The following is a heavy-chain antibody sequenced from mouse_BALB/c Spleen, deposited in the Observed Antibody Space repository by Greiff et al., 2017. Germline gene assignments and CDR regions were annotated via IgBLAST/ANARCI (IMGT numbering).Heavy chain of an antibody. V-gene: IGHV5-12-2*01. CDR1: GFTFSSYT. J-gene: IGHJ2*01. Sequence: EVQVVESGGGLVQPGGSLKLSCAASGFTFSSYTMSWVRQTPEKRLEWVAYISNGGGSTYYPDTVKGRFTISRDNAKNTLYLQMSSLKSEDTAMYYCARQSETYGYGLDYWGQGTTLTVSS. CDR3: ARQSETYGYGLDY. D-gene: IGHD1-2*01. CDR2: ISNGGGST.